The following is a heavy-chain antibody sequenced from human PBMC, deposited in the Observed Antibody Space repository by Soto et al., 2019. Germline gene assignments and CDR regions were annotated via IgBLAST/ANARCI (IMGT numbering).Heavy chain of an antibody. CDR2: MNPGSGNT. CDR3: ATYYYDSSGYSWFDP. Sequence: ASVKVSCKASGYTFTSYDINWVRQATGQGLEWMGWMNPGSGNTKYSQKFQGRVTITRDTSASTAYMELSSLRSEDTAVYYCATYYYDSSGYSWFDPWGQGTLVTVSS. CDR1: GYTFTSYD. J-gene: IGHJ5*02. V-gene: IGHV1-3*01. D-gene: IGHD3-22*01.